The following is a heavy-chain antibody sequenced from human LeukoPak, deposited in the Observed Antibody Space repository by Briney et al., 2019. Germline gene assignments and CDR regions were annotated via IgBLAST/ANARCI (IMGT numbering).Heavy chain of an antibody. CDR1: GFTVINNY. CDR2: FYSGGAT. CDR3: ARGNPSSRH. J-gene: IGHJ4*02. Sequence: GGSLRLSCAASGFTVINNYMYWVRQAPGKGLEWVSMFYSGGATYYIDSVKGRFTITRDNFKNTPNLQMNNLTPEDTAVYYCARGNPSSRHWGQGTLVTVSS. V-gene: IGHV3-66*02. D-gene: IGHD1-14*01.